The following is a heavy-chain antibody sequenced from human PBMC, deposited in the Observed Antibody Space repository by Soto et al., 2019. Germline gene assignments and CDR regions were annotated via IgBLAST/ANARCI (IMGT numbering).Heavy chain of an antibody. J-gene: IGHJ6*02. CDR3: ARVDYDSTYGFYYYGLDV. Sequence: QVHLVQSGAEVKKPGSSARVSCKTSGGTFSSYSFTWVRQAPGQGLEWMGEIIPILNTANFAQKFQSRVTITADEPTSTVYMDLSSLSPDDTAVYYCARVDYDSTYGFYYYGLDVWGQGTTVTVSS. D-gene: IGHD3-10*01. CDR1: GGTFSSYS. V-gene: IGHV1-69*01. CDR2: IIPILNTA.